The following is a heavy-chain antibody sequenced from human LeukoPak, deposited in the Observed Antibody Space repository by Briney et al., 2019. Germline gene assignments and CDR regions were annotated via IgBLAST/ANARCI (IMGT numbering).Heavy chain of an antibody. Sequence: GGSLRLSCAASGFTFSYYNMNWVRQAPGKGLEWVSSISSISTYIYYADSVKGRFTISRDNAKNSLFLQMDSLRAEDTAVYYCARDLQAAGHNFDYWGQGTLVTVSS. J-gene: IGHJ4*02. CDR2: ISSISTYI. CDR3: ARDLQAAGHNFDY. D-gene: IGHD6-13*01. V-gene: IGHV3-21*01. CDR1: GFTFSYYN.